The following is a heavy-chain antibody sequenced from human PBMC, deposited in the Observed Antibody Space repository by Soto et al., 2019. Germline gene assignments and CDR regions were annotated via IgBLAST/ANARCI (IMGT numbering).Heavy chain of an antibody. Sequence: PSETLSLTCTVYGGSISSYYWRWIRQPTGKGLEWIGYIYYSGSTNYNPSLKSRVTISVDTSKHQFSLKLSSVTAADTAVYYWPRKVRDTIFGDRSYFDYWGQGTLVTVSA. CDR1: GGSISSYY. V-gene: IGHV4-59*01. J-gene: IGHJ4*02. CDR2: IYYSGST. D-gene: IGHD3-3*01. CDR3: PRKVRDTIFGDRSYFDY.